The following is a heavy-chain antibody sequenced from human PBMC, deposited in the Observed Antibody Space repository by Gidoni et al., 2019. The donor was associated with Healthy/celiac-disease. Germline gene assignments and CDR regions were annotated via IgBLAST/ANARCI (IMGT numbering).Heavy chain of an antibody. V-gene: IGHV4-34*01. J-gene: IGHJ6*02. CDR3: ARVGARTNPIVVVPVSRYGMDV. CDR2: INHSGST. Sequence: QVQLQQWGAGLLKPSETLSLTCAVYGGSFSGYYWSWIRQPPGKGLEWIGEINHSGSTNYNPSLKSRVTISVDTSKNQFSLKLSSVTAADTAVYYCARVGARTNPIVVVPVSRYGMDVWGQGTTVTVSS. CDR1: GGSFSGYY. D-gene: IGHD2-2*01.